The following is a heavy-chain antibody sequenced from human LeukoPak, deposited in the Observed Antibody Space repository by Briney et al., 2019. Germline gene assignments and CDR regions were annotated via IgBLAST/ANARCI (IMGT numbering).Heavy chain of an antibody. Sequence: GGSLRLSCAASGFTFSSYVMRWVRQTPGKGLEWVAILSSDGVDKRYADSVQGRFTVSRDNFTNTLYLQMNSLRAEATAIYYCARDPGTIFDVLNSHFDNWGQGTLVTVS. CDR3: ARDPGTIFDVLNSHFDN. J-gene: IGHJ4*02. CDR1: GFTFSSYV. V-gene: IGHV3-30-3*01. D-gene: IGHD3-3*01. CDR2: LSSDGVDK.